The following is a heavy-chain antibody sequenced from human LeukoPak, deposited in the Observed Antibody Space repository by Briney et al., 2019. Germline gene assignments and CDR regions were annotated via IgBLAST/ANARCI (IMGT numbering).Heavy chain of an antibody. CDR3: VKDQLAYCTNGVCYTKESPFDV. Sequence: GGSLRLSCAASGFTFSNYAMNRDGKAPGQGLEAISHISDSGGSTFYADSGKGRFTISRDNSKNTLYLQLNSLRAEDTAVYYRVKDQLAYCTNGVCYTKESPFDVWGQGTMVTVSS. CDR1: GFTFSNYA. D-gene: IGHD2-8*01. V-gene: IGHV3-23*01. J-gene: IGHJ3*01. CDR2: ISDSGGST.